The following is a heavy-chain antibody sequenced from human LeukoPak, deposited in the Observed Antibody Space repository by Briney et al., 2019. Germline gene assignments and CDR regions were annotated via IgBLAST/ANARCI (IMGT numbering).Heavy chain of an antibody. V-gene: IGHV3-66*01. CDR2: IQSGGRT. J-gene: IGHJ4*02. D-gene: IGHD3-22*01. Sequence: GGSLRLSCAASGFTVSSNYMTWVRQAPGKGLEWVSVIQSGGRTYYADSVKDRFTISRDDSKNTLYLQMDSLRVEDTGVYYCARGARDYYELDCWGQGTLVTVSS. CDR1: GFTVSSNY. CDR3: ARGARDYYELDC.